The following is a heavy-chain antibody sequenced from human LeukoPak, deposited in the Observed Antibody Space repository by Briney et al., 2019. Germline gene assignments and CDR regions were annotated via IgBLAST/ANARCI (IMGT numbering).Heavy chain of an antibody. D-gene: IGHD2-15*01. CDR3: AGESRSVNYFYYMDV. Sequence: PSETPSLTCTVSGGSISSSSFYWGWLRQPPGKGLQWLGSIHYIGSTSYNPPLQSRVTISVDTSRNQFSLKLTSVTAADTAVYFCAGESRSVNYFYYMDVWGKGTTITVSS. CDR2: IHYIGST. V-gene: IGHV4-39*07. J-gene: IGHJ6*03. CDR1: GGSISSSSFY.